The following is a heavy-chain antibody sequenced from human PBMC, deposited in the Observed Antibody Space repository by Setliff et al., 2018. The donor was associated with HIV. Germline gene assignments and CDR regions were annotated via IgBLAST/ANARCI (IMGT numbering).Heavy chain of an antibody. CDR2: IKQDGSEK. CDR3: ARDPIEGYPDYFDY. J-gene: IGHJ4*02. V-gene: IGHV3-7*01. Sequence: GSLRLACTASGFTFSRYWMSWVRQAPGKGLEWVANIKQDGSEKHYVDSVKGRFTISRDNAKNSLYLQMNSLRVEDTAVHYCARDPIEGYPDYFDYWGQGTLVTVSS. D-gene: IGHD1-26*01. CDR1: GFTFSRYW.